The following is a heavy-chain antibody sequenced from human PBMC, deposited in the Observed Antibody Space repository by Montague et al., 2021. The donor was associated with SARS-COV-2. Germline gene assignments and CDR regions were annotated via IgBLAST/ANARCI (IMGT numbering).Heavy chain of an antibody. Sequence: SETLSLTCTVSGGPISSNNYYWDWIRQPPGKGLEWIGSIYDSGXTXYXXXXKXRVTISVDTSKNHFSLKLNSVTAADTAVYYCARRGRKLLPVATTIGGFDIWGQGTMVTVSS. CDR2: IYDSGXT. J-gene: IGHJ3*02. CDR1: GGPISSNNYY. CDR3: ARRGRKLLPVATTIGGFDI. V-gene: IGHV4-39*02. D-gene: IGHD5-12*01.